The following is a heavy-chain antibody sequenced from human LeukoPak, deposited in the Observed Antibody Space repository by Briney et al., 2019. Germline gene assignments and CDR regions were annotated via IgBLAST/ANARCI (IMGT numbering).Heavy chain of an antibody. CDR2: IYYSGST. V-gene: IGHV4-39*01. CDR1: GGSISSSSYY. CDR3: ARHGYCSSTSCYLLDY. J-gene: IGHJ4*02. Sequence: SETLSLTCTVSGGSISSSSYYWGWIRQPPGKGLEWIGSIYYSGSTYYNPSLKSRVTISVDTSKNQFSLKLSSVTAADTAVYYCARHGYCSSTSCYLLDYWGQGTLVTVSS. D-gene: IGHD2-2*03.